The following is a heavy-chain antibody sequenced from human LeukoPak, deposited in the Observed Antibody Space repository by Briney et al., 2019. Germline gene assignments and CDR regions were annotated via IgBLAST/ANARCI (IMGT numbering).Heavy chain of an antibody. V-gene: IGHV1-69*04. CDR3: ARDPVGATYHYGMDV. CDR2: IIPILGIA. CDR1: GGTFSSYA. D-gene: IGHD1-26*01. J-gene: IGHJ6*02. Sequence: ASVKVSCKASGGTFSSYAISWVRQAPGQGLEWMGRIIPILGIANYAQKFQGRVTITADKSTSTAYMELSSLRSEDTAVYYCARDPVGATYHYGMDVWGQGTTVTVSS.